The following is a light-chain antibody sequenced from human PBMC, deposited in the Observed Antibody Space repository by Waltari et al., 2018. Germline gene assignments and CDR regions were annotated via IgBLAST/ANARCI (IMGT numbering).Light chain of an antibody. CDR1: ESVSRA. CDR2: GAS. J-gene: IGKJ1*01. CDR3: QHYLRLPVT. V-gene: IGKV3-20*01. Sequence: EIALTQSPGTLSLSVGERATVSCRASESVSRALAWYQQKPGHAPRLLIYGASTRATGIPDRFSGSGSGTDFSLTISRLEPDDFAVYYCQHYLRLPVTFGQGTTVEI.